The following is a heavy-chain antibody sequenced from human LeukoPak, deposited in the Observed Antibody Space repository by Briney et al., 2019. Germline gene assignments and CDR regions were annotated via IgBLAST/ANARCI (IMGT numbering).Heavy chain of an antibody. CDR3: ARDLNREGAFDI. V-gene: IGHV1-8*01. Sequence: ASVKVSCKASGYTFTTYDINWVRQATGQGLEWMGWMNPNSGNTGYAQRFQGRVTMTRDTSISTAYMELNSLTSEDTAVYYCARDLNREGAFDIWGQGTMVTVSS. D-gene: IGHD1-14*01. CDR2: MNPNSGNT. CDR1: GYTFTTYD. J-gene: IGHJ3*02.